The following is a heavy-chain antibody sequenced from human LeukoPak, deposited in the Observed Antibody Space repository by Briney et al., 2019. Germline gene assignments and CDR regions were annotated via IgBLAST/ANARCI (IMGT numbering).Heavy chain of an antibody. V-gene: IGHV3-23*01. CDR3: AKKRWIEAVAGTFDY. CDR1: GFTSDDYA. J-gene: IGHJ4*02. D-gene: IGHD6-19*01. Sequence: QPGGSLRLSCAASGFTSDDYAFHWVRQAPGKGLEWVSLISGDGGSTYYADSVKGRFTISRDNSKNTLYLQMNSLRAEDTAVYYCAKKRWIEAVAGTFDYWGQGTLVTVSS. CDR2: ISGDGGST.